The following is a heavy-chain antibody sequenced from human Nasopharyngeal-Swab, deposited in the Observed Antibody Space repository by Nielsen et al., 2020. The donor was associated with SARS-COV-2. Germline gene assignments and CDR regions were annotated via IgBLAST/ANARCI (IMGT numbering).Heavy chain of an antibody. CDR2: IYYSGST. CDR3: ARERRDGYNSVCYFDY. Sequence: PGKVLEWIGYIYYSGSTNYNPSLKSRVTISVDTSKNQFSLKLSSVTAADTAVYYCARERRDGYNSVCYFDYWGQGTLVTVSS. V-gene: IGHV4-59*13. J-gene: IGHJ4*02. D-gene: IGHD5-24*01.